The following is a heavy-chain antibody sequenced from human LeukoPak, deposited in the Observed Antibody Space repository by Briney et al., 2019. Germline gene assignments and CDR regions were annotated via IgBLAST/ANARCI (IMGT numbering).Heavy chain of an antibody. CDR2: INPNSGGT. Sequence: ASVKVSCKASGYTFTGYYMHWVRQAPGQGLEWMGWINPNSGGTNYAQKFQGRVAMTRDTSISTAYMELSRLRSDDTAVCYCARDHYYDSSGYPLFQHWGQGTLVTVSS. J-gene: IGHJ1*01. CDR3: ARDHYYDSSGYPLFQH. D-gene: IGHD3-22*01. V-gene: IGHV1-2*02. CDR1: GYTFTGYY.